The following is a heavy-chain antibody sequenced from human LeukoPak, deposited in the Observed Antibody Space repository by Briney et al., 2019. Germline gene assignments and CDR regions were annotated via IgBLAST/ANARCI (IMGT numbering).Heavy chain of an antibody. CDR3: ARDRLSSSGSFDY. V-gene: IGHV3-21*01. CDR1: GFTFSSYS. D-gene: IGHD6-19*01. Sequence: GGSLRLSCAASGFTFSSYSMNWVRQAPGKGLEWVSSISSSSSHIYYADSVKGRFTISRDNAKNSLYLQMNSLRAEDTAVYYCARDRLSSSGSFDYWGQGTLVTVSS. CDR2: ISSSSSHI. J-gene: IGHJ4*02.